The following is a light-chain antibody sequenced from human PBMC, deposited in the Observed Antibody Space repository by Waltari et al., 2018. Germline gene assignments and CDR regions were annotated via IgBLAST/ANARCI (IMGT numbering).Light chain of an antibody. V-gene: IGKV1-27*01. CDR2: AAS. CDR1: QDIGHN. CDR3: QKYNSAPLT. J-gene: IGKJ4*01. Sequence: DIQMTQSHSSLSTSVGDRVTITCRAGQDIGHNLAWYQQKPGKVPKLLIYAASTLQSGVPSRFSGSGSGTDFTLTISSLQPEDVAIYYCQKYNSAPLTFGGGTKVEIK.